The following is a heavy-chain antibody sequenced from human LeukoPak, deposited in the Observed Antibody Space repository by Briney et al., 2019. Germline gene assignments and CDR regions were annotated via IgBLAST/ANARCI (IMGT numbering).Heavy chain of an antibody. Sequence: GGSLRLSCAASGFTFSSYGMHWVRQAPGKGLEWVAVIWYDGSNKYYADSVKGRFTISRDNSKNTLYLQMNSLRAEDTAVYYCARDHRYSHFDYWGQGTLVTVSS. CDR1: GFTFSSYG. J-gene: IGHJ4*02. D-gene: IGHD5-12*01. CDR2: IWYDGSNK. CDR3: ARDHRYSHFDY. V-gene: IGHV3-33*01.